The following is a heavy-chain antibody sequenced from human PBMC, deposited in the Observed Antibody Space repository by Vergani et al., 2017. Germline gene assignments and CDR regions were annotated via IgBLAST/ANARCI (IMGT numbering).Heavy chain of an antibody. V-gene: IGHV3-33*06. CDR2: IWYDGSNK. CDR1: GFTFSSYG. D-gene: IGHD4-17*01. Sequence: QVQLVESGGGVVQPGRSLRLSCAASGFTFSSYGMHWVRQAPGKGLEWVAVIWYDGSNKYYADSVKGRFTISRDNSMNTLYLQMNSLRAEDTAVYYCAKVAGYGDYVGYFDHWGQGTLVTVSS. J-gene: IGHJ4*02. CDR3: AKVAGYGDYVGYFDH.